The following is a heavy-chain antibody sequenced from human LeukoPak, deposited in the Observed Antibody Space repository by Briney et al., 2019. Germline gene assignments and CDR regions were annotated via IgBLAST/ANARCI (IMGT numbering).Heavy chain of an antibody. CDR2: IYYSGST. J-gene: IGHJ4*02. CDR3: ARLYDTWTGTTFLDY. V-gene: IGHV4-59*08. CDR1: GGSISSYY. D-gene: IGHD1-7*01. Sequence: SENLSLTCTVSGGSISSYYWSWIRQPPGKGLDWIGYIYYSGSTNYNPSLKSRVTISVDTSKNQFSLKLSSVTAADTAVYYCARLYDTWTGTTFLDYWGQGTLVTVSS.